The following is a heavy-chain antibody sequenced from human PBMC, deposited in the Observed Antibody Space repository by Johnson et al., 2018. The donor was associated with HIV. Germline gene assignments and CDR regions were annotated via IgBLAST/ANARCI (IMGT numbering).Heavy chain of an antibody. J-gene: IGHJ3*01. V-gene: IGHV3-30*03. CDR3: ARVPGSRAGDAFDV. D-gene: IGHD5-24*01. Sequence: QVQLVESGGGVVQPGRSLSLSCEVSRFNFRDYGMRWVRQAPGKVLDWVAVISHDGNNTFYADSVKRRFTISRDNSKNTLYLPMKSVRVEDRALYYCARVPGSRAGDAFDVWGTGTMVTVSS. CDR1: RFNFRDYG. CDR2: ISHDGNNT.